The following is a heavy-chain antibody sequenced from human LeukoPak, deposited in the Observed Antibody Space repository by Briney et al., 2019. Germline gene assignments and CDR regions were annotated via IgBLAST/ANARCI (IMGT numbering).Heavy chain of an antibody. CDR2: IYYSGST. CDR3: ARQVPYRIPIDY. J-gene: IGHJ4*02. V-gene: IGHV4-39*01. D-gene: IGHD3-16*02. Sequence: PSETLSLTCTVSGGSINSSSYYWGWIRQPPGKGLEWIGSIYYSGSTFYNPSLRSRVAISVDTSKNQFSLKLSSVTAADTAVYFCARQVPYRIPIDYWGQGTLVTVSS. CDR1: GGSINSSSYY.